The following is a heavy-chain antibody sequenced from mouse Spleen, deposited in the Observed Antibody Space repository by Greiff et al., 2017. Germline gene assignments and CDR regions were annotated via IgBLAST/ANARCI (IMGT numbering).Heavy chain of an antibody. V-gene: IGHV1-76*01. Sequence: QVQLQQSGAELVRPGASVKLSCKASGYTFTDYYINWVKQRPGQGLEWIARIYPGSGNTYYNEKFKGKATLTAEKSSSTAYMQLSSLTSEDSAVYFCARDYYDYGDFDYWGQGTTLTVSS. J-gene: IGHJ2*01. CDR3: ARDYYDYGDFDY. D-gene: IGHD2-4*01. CDR2: IYPGSGNT. CDR1: GYTFTDYY.